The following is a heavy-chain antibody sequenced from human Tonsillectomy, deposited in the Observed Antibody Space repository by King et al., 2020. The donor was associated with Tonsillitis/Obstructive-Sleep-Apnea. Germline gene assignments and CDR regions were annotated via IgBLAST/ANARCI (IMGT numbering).Heavy chain of an antibody. Sequence: QLQESGPGLVKPSETLSLTCTVSGGSISSSSYYWGWIRQPPGKGLEWIGSIYYSGSTYYNPSLKSRVTISVDTSKNQFSLTLSSVPAADTAVYYCARRAPYCSSTSCYNRYWFDPWGQGTLVTVSS. CDR2: IYYSGST. D-gene: IGHD2-2*02. CDR1: GGSISSSSYY. CDR3: ARRAPYCSSTSCYNRYWFDP. V-gene: IGHV4-39*01. J-gene: IGHJ5*02.